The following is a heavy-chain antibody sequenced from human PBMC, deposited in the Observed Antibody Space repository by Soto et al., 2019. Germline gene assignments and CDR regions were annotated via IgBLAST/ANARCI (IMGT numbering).Heavy chain of an antibody. Sequence: SGPTLVNPTQTLTLTCTFSGFSLSTSGMCVSWIRQPPGKALEWLALIDWDDDKYYSTSLKTRLTISKDTSKNQVVLTMTNVDPVDTATYYCARSAYSSSSNWFDPWGQGTLVTVS. V-gene: IGHV2-70*01. CDR2: IDWDDDK. J-gene: IGHJ5*02. CDR1: GFSLSTSGMC. D-gene: IGHD6-13*01. CDR3: ARSAYSSSSNWFDP.